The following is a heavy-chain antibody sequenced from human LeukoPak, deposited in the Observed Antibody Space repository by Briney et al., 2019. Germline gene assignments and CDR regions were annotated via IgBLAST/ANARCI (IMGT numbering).Heavy chain of an antibody. CDR1: GGSISSYY. CDR2: IYYSGST. CDR3: ARGNYSPLHFDY. D-gene: IGHD2-15*01. J-gene: IGHJ4*02. V-gene: IGHV4-59*01. Sequence: SETLSLTCTVSGGSISSYYWSWIRQPPGKGLEWIGYIYYSGSTNYNPSLKSRDTISVDTSKNQFSLKLSSVTAADTAVYYCARGNYSPLHFDYWGQGTLVTVSS.